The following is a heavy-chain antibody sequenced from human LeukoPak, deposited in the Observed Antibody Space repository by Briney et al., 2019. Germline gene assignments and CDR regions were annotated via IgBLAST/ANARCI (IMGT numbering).Heavy chain of an antibody. J-gene: IGHJ4*02. CDR1: GFTVSSNY. CDR2: IYSGGST. D-gene: IGHD3-22*01. CDR3: AREPSSGYYFDY. Sequence: GGSLRLSCAASGFTVSSNYMSWVRQAPGKGLEWVSVIYSGGSTYYADSVKGRFTISRDNSKNTLYLQMNSLRAEGTAVYYCAREPSSGYYFDYWGQGTLVTVSS. V-gene: IGHV3-53*01.